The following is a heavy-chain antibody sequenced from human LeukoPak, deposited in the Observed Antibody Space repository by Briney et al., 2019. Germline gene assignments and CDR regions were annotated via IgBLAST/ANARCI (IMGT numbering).Heavy chain of an antibody. CDR3: ARVAIEGCSSTSCYANGMDV. CDR2: IIPIFGTA. CDR1: GYTFTSYG. Sequence: GASVKVSCKASGYTFTSYGISWVRQAPGQGLEWLGGIIPIFGTANYAQKFQGRVTITADESTSTAYMELSSLRSEDTAVYYCARVAIEGCSSTSCYANGMDVWGKGTTATISS. V-gene: IGHV1-69*13. D-gene: IGHD2-2*01. J-gene: IGHJ6*04.